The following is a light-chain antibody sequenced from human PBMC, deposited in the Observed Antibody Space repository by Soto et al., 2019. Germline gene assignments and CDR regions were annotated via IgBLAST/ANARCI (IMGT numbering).Light chain of an antibody. Sequence: TLMTQSPATLSVSPGERATLSCRASQSVNNNLAWYQQKLGQAPRVLIYGASTRATGIPARFTGSGSGTEFILTITSLQSEDSAVYYCQEYNTWPWTFGQGTKVDIK. CDR3: QEYNTWPWT. CDR1: QSVNNN. CDR2: GAS. J-gene: IGKJ1*01. V-gene: IGKV3-15*01.